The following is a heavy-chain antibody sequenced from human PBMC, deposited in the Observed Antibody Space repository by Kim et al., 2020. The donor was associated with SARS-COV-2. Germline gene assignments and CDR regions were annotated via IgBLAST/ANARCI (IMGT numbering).Heavy chain of an antibody. CDR1: GGSISSYY. J-gene: IGHJ4*02. Sequence: SETLSLTCTVSGGSISSYYWSWIRQPPGKGLEWIGYIYYSGSTNYNPSLKSRVTISVDTSKNQFCLKLSSVTAADTAVYYCARGWYSSSWPFDYWGQGTLVTVSS. D-gene: IGHD6-13*01. CDR3: ARGWYSSSWPFDY. CDR2: IYYSGST. V-gene: IGHV4-59*01.